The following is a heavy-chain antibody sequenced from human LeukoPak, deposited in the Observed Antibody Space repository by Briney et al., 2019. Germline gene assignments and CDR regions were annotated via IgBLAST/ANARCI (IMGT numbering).Heavy chain of an antibody. D-gene: IGHD4-23*01. CDR2: INDRGHA. Sequence: SETLSLTCAVHGGSFSGYHWNWIRQSPGKGLEWIGEINDRGHANYNPSLESRITISVDTSKKQFSLNLSSVTAADTAVYYCARDPTTVVTTPYYFDFWGQGTLVTVSS. CDR1: GGSFSGYH. V-gene: IGHV4-34*01. CDR3: ARDPTTVVTTPYYFDF. J-gene: IGHJ4*02.